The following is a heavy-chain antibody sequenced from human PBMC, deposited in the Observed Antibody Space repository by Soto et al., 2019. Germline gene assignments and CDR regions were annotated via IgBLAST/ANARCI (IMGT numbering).Heavy chain of an antibody. CDR2: INPSGGST. CDR3: ARDDYYDSSGYYPWFDP. Sequence: ASVKVSCKASGYTFTSYYMHWVRQAPGQGLEWMGIINPSGGSTSYAQKFRGRVTMTRDTSTSTVYMELSSLRSEDTAVYYCARDDYYDSSGYYPWFDPWGQGTLVTVSS. CDR1: GYTFTSYY. D-gene: IGHD3-22*01. J-gene: IGHJ5*02. V-gene: IGHV1-46*01.